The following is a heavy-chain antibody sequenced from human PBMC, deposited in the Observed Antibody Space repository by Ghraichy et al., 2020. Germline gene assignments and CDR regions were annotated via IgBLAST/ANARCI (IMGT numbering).Heavy chain of an antibody. V-gene: IGHV3-21*01. D-gene: IGHD2-15*01. Sequence: GGSLRLSCAASGFTFSSYDMNWVRQAPGKGMEWDSYISTSSSYIYYADSVKGRFTISRDNAKNSLSLQMNSLRAEDTAMYYFSRYPGHCSGGRCFGDAFDIWGQGTMVTVSS. CDR2: ISTSSSYI. J-gene: IGHJ3*02. CDR1: GFTFSSYD. CDR3: SRYPGHCSGGRCFGDAFDI.